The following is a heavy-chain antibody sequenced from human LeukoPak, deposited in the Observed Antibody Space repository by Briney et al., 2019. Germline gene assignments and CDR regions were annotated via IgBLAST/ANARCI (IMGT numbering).Heavy chain of an antibody. Sequence: ASETLSLTCTVSGYSISSGYYWGWIRQPPGQGLEWIGSIYHSGSTYYNPSLKSRVTISVDTSKNQFSLKLSSVTAADTAVYYCARDVRDSSGYYLRAFGYWGQGTLVTVPS. D-gene: IGHD3-22*01. CDR2: IYHSGST. J-gene: IGHJ4*02. CDR3: ARDVRDSSGYYLRAFGY. CDR1: GYSISSGYY. V-gene: IGHV4-38-2*02.